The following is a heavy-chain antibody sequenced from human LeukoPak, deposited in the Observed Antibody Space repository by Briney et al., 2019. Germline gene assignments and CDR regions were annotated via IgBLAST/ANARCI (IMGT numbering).Heavy chain of an antibody. V-gene: IGHV1-2*02. Sequence: ASVNVSCKASGYTFTGHDIHWVRQAPGQGLEWMGWINPYSGATYYMENFQGRVTMTRDTSTSTAYLELSRLKSDDTAVYYCTLFNHWGQGTLVTVSS. CDR1: GYTFTGHD. J-gene: IGHJ5*02. CDR3: TLFNH. CDR2: INPYSGAT.